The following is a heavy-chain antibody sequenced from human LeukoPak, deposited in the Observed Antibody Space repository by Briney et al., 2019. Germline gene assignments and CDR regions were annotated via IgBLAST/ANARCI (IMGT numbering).Heavy chain of an antibody. J-gene: IGHJ5*02. CDR3: ARVTGYQLLSVDP. CDR2: INPTGGST. V-gene: IGHV1-46*03. Sequence: ASVKVSCKASGYTFTSYHMHWVRQAPGQGLEWMGIINPTGGSTSYAQKFQGRVTMTRDTSTSTVYMELSSLRSEDTAMYYCARVTGYQLLSVDPWGQGTLITVSS. D-gene: IGHD2-2*01. CDR1: GYTFTSYH.